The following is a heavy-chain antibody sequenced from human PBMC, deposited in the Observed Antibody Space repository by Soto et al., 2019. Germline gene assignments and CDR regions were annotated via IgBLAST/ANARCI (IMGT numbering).Heavy chain of an antibody. CDR1: GFSLSTSGMC. CDR2: IDWDDDK. V-gene: IGHV2-70*11. D-gene: IGHD3-10*01. CDR3: ARTSLWFGEYRFDP. J-gene: IGHJ5*02. Sequence: SGPTLVNPTQTLTLTCTFSGFSLSTSGMCVSWIRQPPGKALEWLARIDWDDDKYYSTSLKTRLTISKDTSKNQVVLTMTNMDPVDTATYYCARTSLWFGEYRFDPWGQGTLVTVSS.